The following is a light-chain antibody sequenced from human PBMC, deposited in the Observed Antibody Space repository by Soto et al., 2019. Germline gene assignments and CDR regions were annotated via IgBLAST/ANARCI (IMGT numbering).Light chain of an antibody. J-gene: IGKJ5*01. V-gene: IGKV3-15*01. CDR1: QSVSNN. CDR2: YAS. CDR3: QQYNAWPPIT. Sequence: EIMMTQSPATLSVSPGESATLSCRASQSVSNNLAWYQHKPGQAPRLLVYYASTRATGIPARFSGSRSGTEFTLSITSLQPEDFALYSCQQYNAWPPITFGQGTRLEIK.